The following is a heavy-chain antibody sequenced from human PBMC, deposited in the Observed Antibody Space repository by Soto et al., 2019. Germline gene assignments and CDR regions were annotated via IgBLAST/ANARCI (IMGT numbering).Heavy chain of an antibody. CDR1: GGTFSSYA. J-gene: IGHJ1*01. V-gene: IGHV1-69*06. CDR3: ARDKGYYDSSGYRPFQH. CDR2: IIPIFGTA. Sequence: QVQLVQSGAEVKKPGSSVKVSCKASGGTFSSYAISWVRQAPGHGLEWMGGIIPIFGTANYAQKFRGRVTITADKSTSTAYMELSSLRSEDTAVYYCARDKGYYDSSGYRPFQHWGQGTLVTVSS. D-gene: IGHD3-22*01.